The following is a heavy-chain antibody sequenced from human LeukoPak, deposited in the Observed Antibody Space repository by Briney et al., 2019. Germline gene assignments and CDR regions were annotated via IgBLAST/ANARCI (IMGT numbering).Heavy chain of an antibody. J-gene: IGHJ6*03. CDR1: GYSISSGHY. CDR3: ARKLRSYYYMDV. Sequence: SETLSLTCTVSGYSISSGHYWGWIRQPPGKGLEWIGSMYHSGSTYYNPPLKSRVTISEDTSKNQFSLKLSSVTAADTAVYYCARKLRSYYYMDVWGKGTTVTVSS. D-gene: IGHD2/OR15-2a*01. CDR2: MYHSGST. V-gene: IGHV4-38-2*02.